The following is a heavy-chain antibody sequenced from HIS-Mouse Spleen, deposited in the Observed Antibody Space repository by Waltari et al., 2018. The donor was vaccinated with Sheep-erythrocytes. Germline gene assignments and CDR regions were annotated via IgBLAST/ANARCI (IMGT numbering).Heavy chain of an antibody. CDR3: ARDTGTDAFDI. CDR2: ISSSSSYR. D-gene: IGHD1-1*01. V-gene: IGHV3-21*01. J-gene: IGHJ3*02. CDR1: GFTFSSYS. Sequence: EVQLVESGGGLVKPGGSLRLSCAASGFTFSSYSMNWVRQAPGKGLGWVSYISSSSSYRYYADSVKGRFTISRDNAKNSLYLQMNSLRAEDTAVYYCARDTGTDAFDIWGQGTMVTVSS.